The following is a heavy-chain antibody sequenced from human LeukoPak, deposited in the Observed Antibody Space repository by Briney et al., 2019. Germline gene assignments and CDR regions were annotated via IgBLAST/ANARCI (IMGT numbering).Heavy chain of an antibody. J-gene: IGHJ4*02. Sequence: GGSLRLTCAASGFTFSGFSMSWVRQSPTKGLEWVANIKQDGSERYYVDSVKGRFTISRDNAKNSLSLQMNNLRVEDTAVYYCARAGSHWHYVYWGRGTVVTVSS. CDR1: GFTFSGFS. V-gene: IGHV3-7*01. CDR2: IKQDGSER. CDR3: ARAGSHWHYVY. D-gene: IGHD3-10*01.